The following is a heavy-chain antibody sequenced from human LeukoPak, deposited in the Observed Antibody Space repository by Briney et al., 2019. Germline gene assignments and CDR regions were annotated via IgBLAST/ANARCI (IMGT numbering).Heavy chain of an antibody. V-gene: IGHV3-30*02. D-gene: IGHD3-22*01. Sequence: GGSLRLSCAASGFTFSNYGMHWVRQAPGKGLEWVAFIRYDGSNKYYADSVKGRFTISRDNSKNTLYLQMNGLRAEDTAVYYCSPGSGYSRRPNPFDYWGQGTLVTVSS. J-gene: IGHJ4*02. CDR3: SPGSGYSRRPNPFDY. CDR1: GFTFSNYG. CDR2: IRYDGSNK.